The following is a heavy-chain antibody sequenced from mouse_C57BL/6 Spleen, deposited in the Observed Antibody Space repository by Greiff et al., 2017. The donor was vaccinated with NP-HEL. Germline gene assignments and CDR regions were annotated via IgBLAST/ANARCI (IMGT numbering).Heavy chain of an antibody. Sequence: QVQLQQPGAELVRPGSSVKLSCKASGYTFTSYWMHWVKQRPIQGLEWIGNIDPSDSETHYNQKFKDKATLTVDKSSSTAYMQLSSLTSEDSAVYYCARRGYYGSSYEAMDYWVQGTSVPVSS. D-gene: IGHD1-1*01. CDR2: IDPSDSET. CDR3: ARRGYYGSSYEAMDY. CDR1: GYTFTSYW. J-gene: IGHJ4*01. V-gene: IGHV1-52*01.